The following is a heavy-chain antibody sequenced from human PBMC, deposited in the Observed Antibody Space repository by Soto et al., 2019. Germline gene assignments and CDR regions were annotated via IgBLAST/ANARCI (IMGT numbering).Heavy chain of an antibody. CDR2: INPNSGGT. Sequence: QVQLVQSGAEVKKPGASVKVSCKASGYTFTGYYMHWVRQAPGQGLEWMGWINPNSGGTNYAQKFQGWDTMTTDTSISTAYMELSRLRSDDTAVYYCARSARYCISTSCYSGYYYYGMDVWGQGTTVTVSS. J-gene: IGHJ6*02. V-gene: IGHV1-2*04. CDR1: GYTFTGYY. D-gene: IGHD2-2*02. CDR3: ARSARYCISTSCYSGYYYYGMDV.